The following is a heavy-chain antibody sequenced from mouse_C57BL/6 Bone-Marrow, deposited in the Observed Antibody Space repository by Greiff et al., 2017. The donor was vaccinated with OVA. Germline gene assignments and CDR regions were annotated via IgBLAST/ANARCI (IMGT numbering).Heavy chain of an antibody. D-gene: IGHD4-1*01. CDR2: IYPGSGST. V-gene: IGHV1-55*01. J-gene: IGHJ1*03. Sequence: VQLQQPGAELVKPGASVKMSCKASGYTFTSYWITWVKQRPGQGLEWIGDIYPGSGSTNYNEKFKSKATLTVDTSSSSAYMRLGSLTSEDSAVYYCARDWDWYFDVWGTGTTVTVSS. CDR1: GYTFTSYW. CDR3: ARDWDWYFDV.